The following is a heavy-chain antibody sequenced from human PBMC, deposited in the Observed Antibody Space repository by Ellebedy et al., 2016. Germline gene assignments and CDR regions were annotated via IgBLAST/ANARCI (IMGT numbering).Heavy chain of an antibody. CDR3: VSHI. D-gene: IGHD2-21*01. V-gene: IGHV3-66*01. CDR2: TYVGDNT. Sequence: GGSLRLSCAASGITVRSTYVSWVRQAPGKGLEWVSATYVGDNTKYADSVKGRFTISRDNSKNTVHLQMNSLRAEDTAVYYCVSHIWGQGTLVTVSS. CDR1: GITVRSTY. J-gene: IGHJ4*02.